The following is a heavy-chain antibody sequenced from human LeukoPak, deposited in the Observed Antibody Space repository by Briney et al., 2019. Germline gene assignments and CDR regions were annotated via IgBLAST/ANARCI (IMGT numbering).Heavy chain of an antibody. CDR3: AGKITMIVAFDP. CDR1: GFTFSNAW. D-gene: IGHD3-22*01. V-gene: IGHV3-21*01. Sequence: TGGSLRLSCAASGFTFSNAWMSWVRQAPGKRLEWVSSISSSSSYIYYADSVKGRFTISRDNAKNSLYLQMNSLRAEDTAVYYCAGKITMIVAFDPWGQGTLVTVSS. CDR2: ISSSSSYI. J-gene: IGHJ5*02.